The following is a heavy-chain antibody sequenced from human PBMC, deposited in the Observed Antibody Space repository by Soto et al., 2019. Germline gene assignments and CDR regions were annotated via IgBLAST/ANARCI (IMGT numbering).Heavy chain of an antibody. Sequence: APVKVSCKASGYIFTTYHFHWVRQAPGQGLEWMGVINPSSGSTTYAQKFQGRVTMTEDTSTDTAYMELSSLRSEDTAVYYCATPPLLNYYDSSGPEGHWFDPWGQGTLVTVSS. V-gene: IGHV1-46*01. CDR3: ATPPLLNYYDSSGPEGHWFDP. J-gene: IGHJ5*02. CDR2: INPSSGST. CDR1: GYIFTTYH. D-gene: IGHD3-22*01.